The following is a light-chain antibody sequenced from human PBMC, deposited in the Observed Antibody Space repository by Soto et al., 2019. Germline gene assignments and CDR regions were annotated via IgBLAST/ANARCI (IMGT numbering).Light chain of an antibody. V-gene: IGLV2-11*01. J-gene: IGLJ1*01. Sequence: QSALTQPRSVSGSPGQSVTISCTGTSSDVGGYNYVSWYQQHPGKVTKLMIYDVSKRPSGVPDRFSGSKSGNTASLTISGLQAEDEADYYCCSYAGSYTYVLGTVTKLTVL. CDR2: DVS. CDR1: SSDVGGYNY. CDR3: CSYAGSYTYV.